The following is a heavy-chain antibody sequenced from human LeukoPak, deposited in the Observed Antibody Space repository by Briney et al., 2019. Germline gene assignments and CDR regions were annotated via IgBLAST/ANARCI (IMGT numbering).Heavy chain of an antibody. J-gene: IGHJ3*02. CDR2: TNYGGST. D-gene: IGHD3-10*01. Sequence: SETLTLTCTVSGGSFTSYYWSWIRQPPGKGLEWMGYTNYGGSTNYNPSLKSRVTISVATSKNQFSLKLSSVTAADTAVYYCARSWFGVDAFDIWGQGTMVTVSS. CDR3: ARSWFGVDAFDI. CDR1: GGSFTSYY. V-gene: IGHV4-59*01.